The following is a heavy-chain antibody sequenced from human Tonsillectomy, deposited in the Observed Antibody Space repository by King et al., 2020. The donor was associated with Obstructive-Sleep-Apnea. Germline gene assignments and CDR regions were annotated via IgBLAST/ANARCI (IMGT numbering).Heavy chain of an antibody. J-gene: IGHJ3*02. CDR1: GFTFSTYG. V-gene: IGHV3-30*02. CDR3: AKEPRAAGYSAFDI. Sequence: VQLVESWGGVVQPGGSLRLSCAASGFTFSTYGMHWVRHAPGKGLEWEAFVSDDGRNKYYADSVKGRFTLSRDNSNSTLFLQMNSLRAEDTAVYYCAKEPRAAGYSAFDIWGQGTMVTVSS. CDR2: VSDDGRNK. D-gene: IGHD6-13*01.